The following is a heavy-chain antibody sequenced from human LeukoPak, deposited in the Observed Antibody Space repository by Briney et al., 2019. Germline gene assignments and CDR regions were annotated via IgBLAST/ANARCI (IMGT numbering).Heavy chain of an antibody. CDR1: GGSIGSYH. CDR2: IYSSGST. D-gene: IGHD1-26*01. J-gene: IGHJ4*02. Sequence: SETLSLTCSVSGGSIGSYHWSWIRQPAGKGLEWIGRIYSSGSTNYNPSLKSRVTISGDKSKNQLSLKLSSVTAADTAVYYCARDRVGAMDFDYWGQGTLVTVSS. CDR3: ARDRVGAMDFDY. V-gene: IGHV4-4*07.